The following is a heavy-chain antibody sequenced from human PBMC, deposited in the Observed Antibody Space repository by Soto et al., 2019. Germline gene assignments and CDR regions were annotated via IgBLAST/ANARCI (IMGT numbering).Heavy chain of an antibody. V-gene: IGHV3-7*03. D-gene: IGHD5-18*01. CDR2: IRQDGSGT. Sequence: GGSLRLSCAASGFTFSSYGMSWVRQAPGKGLEWVANIRQDGSGTYYVDSVKGRFTISRDNAKNTLYLQMNSLRAEDTAVYYCAKGFQLWLAFDYYYGMDVWGQGTTVTVAS. CDR3: AKGFQLWLAFDYYYGMDV. J-gene: IGHJ6*01. CDR1: GFTFSSYG.